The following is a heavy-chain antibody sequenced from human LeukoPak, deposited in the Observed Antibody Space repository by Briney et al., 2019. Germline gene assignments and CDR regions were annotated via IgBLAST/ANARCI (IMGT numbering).Heavy chain of an antibody. CDR3: AKDGLEGYCSSTSCSYIGPGAFDI. CDR2: ISYDGSNK. D-gene: IGHD2-2*01. J-gene: IGHJ3*02. Sequence: SGGSLRLSCAASGFTFSSYGMHWVRQAPGKGLEWVAVISYDGSNKYYADSVKGRFTISRDNSKNTLYLQMNSLRAEDTAVYYCAKDGLEGYCSSTSCSYIGPGAFDIWGQGTMVAVSS. CDR1: GFTFSSYG. V-gene: IGHV3-30*18.